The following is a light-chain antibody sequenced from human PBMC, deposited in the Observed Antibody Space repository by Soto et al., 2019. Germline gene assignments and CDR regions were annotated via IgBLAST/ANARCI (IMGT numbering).Light chain of an antibody. Sequence: IQLTQSPSTLSASVGDRVTITCRASQRIDRYLAWYQQKPGKAPKLLVYDASTLEGGVPSRFSGSGSATEFILTISSLQPDDFATYYCQQYKDDAWTFAQGTRVEIK. CDR3: QQYKDDAWT. V-gene: IGKV1-5*01. CDR2: DAS. CDR1: QRIDRY. J-gene: IGKJ1*01.